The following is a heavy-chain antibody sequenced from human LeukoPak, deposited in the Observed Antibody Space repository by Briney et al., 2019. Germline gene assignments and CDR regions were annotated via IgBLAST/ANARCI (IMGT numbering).Heavy chain of an antibody. Sequence: SETLSLTCTVSGGSISSYYWSWIRQPPGKGLEWIGYIYYSGSTNYNPSLKSRVTISVDTSKNQFSLKLSSVTAADTAVYYCARGREYPAPYYFDYWGQGTLVTVSS. CDR1: GGSISSYY. D-gene: IGHD6-6*01. J-gene: IGHJ4*02. CDR2: IYYSGST. V-gene: IGHV4-59*01. CDR3: ARGREYPAPYYFDY.